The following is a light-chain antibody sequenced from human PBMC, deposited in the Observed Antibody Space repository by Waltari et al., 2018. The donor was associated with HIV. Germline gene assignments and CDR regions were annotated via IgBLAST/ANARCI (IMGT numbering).Light chain of an antibody. Sequence: DIQMTQSSSSLSASVGDRVTITCWASQSISSYLDWYQQKPGKAPKVLSYAASSLQSGVPARFSGSGSGTDFTLTISSLQPEDFAAYYCQQSYSTPVTFGGGTKVEIK. CDR1: QSISSY. V-gene: IGKV1-39*01. CDR2: AAS. J-gene: IGKJ4*01. CDR3: QQSYSTPVT.